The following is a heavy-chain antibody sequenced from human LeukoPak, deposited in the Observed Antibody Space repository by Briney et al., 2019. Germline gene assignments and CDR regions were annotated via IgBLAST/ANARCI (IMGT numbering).Heavy chain of an antibody. CDR3: ARISSGSYWNNLDY. Sequence: PSETLSLTCTVSGGSISSGGYYWSWIRQPPGKGLEWIGYIYHSGSTYYNPSLKSRVTISVDTSKNQFSLKLSSVTALDTAVYYCARISSGSYWNNLDYWGQGTLVTVSS. J-gene: IGHJ4*02. CDR2: IYHSGST. CDR1: GGSISSGGYY. V-gene: IGHV4-30-2*01. D-gene: IGHD1-26*01.